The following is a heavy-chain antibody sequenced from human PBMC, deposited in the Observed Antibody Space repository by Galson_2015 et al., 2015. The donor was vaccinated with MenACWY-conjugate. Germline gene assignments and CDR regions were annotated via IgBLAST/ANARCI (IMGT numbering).Heavy chain of an antibody. CDR3: AHRDQLGYGTYYFDY. CDR2: IYWDDDK. Sequence: PALVKPTPTLTLTCTFSGFSLSTSGVGVGWIRQPPGKALEWLALIYWDDDKRYSPSLKSRLTITKDTSKNQVVLTMTNMDPVDTATYYCAHRDQLGYGTYYFDYWGQGTLVTVSS. D-gene: IGHD7-27*01. CDR1: GFSLSTSGVG. J-gene: IGHJ4*02. V-gene: IGHV2-5*02.